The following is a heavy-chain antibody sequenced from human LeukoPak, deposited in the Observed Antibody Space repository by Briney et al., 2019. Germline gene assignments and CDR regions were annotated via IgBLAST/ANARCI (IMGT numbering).Heavy chain of an antibody. D-gene: IGHD6-13*01. CDR2: IHYSGTT. J-gene: IGHJ4*01. CDR1: GGSISSGDYY. V-gene: IGHV4-61*08. CDR3: AKRGRSSWYFDY. Sequence: SETLSLTCSVSGGSISSGDYYWSWIRQPPGKGLEWIGYIHYSGTTNYNPSLKSRVTISVDTSKNQLSLKLSSVTAADAAVYFCAKRGRSSWYFDYWGHGTQVTVSS.